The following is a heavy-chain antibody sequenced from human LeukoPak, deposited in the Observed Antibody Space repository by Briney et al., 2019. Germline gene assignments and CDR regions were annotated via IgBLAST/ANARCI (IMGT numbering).Heavy chain of an antibody. CDR2: ISAYNGNT. CDR1: GYTFTSYG. Sequence: ASVKVSCKASGYTFTSYGISWVRQAPGQGLEWMVGISAYNGNTNYAQKLQGRVTMTTDTSTSTAYLALRSLSSDDTAVYYCARYSSSPSGYYFDYWAQGTLVPVSS. D-gene: IGHD6-6*01. V-gene: IGHV1-18*01. J-gene: IGHJ4*02. CDR3: ARYSSSPSGYYFDY.